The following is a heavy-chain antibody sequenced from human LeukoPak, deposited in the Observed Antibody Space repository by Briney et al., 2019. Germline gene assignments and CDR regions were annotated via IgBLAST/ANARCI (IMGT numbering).Heavy chain of an antibody. CDR1: GFTFSTYA. D-gene: IGHD1-14*01. CDR3: AKNHRGYYFDC. Sequence: GGSLGLSCTASGFTFSTYAMNWVRQAPGKGLEWVSGISGGGGSTYYADSVRGRFTISRDSSKNTLYLQMNSLRAEDAAVYYCAKNHRGYYFDCWGQGTLVTVSS. CDR2: ISGGGGST. V-gene: IGHV3-23*01. J-gene: IGHJ4*02.